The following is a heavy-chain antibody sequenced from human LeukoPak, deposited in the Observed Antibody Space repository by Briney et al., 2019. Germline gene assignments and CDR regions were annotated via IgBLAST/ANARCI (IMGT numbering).Heavy chain of an antibody. J-gene: IGHJ4*02. V-gene: IGHV1-24*01. D-gene: IGHD5-24*01. CDR3: ARASRDGYNFN. CDR1: GYTLTELS. CDR2: FDPEDGET. Sequence: GASVKVSCKVSGYTLTELSLHWVRQAPGKGLEWMGRFDPEDGETIYARKFQGRVTITADKSTSTAYMELSSLRSEDTAVYYCARASRDGYNFNWGQGTLVTVSS.